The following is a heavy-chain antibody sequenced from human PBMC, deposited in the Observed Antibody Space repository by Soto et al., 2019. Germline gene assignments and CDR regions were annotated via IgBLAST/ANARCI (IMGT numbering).Heavy chain of an antibody. D-gene: IGHD3-10*01. CDR1: GDSVSNFY. CDR3: ARGQLGFGEFDH. Sequence: QVQLQESGPGLVAPSETLSLTCTVSGDSVSNFYWSWIRQSPGKGLEWIGYLYYGGSTSYNPSLQSRVTISADTSTNQFSLKLSSVTAADTAVYYCARGQLGFGEFDHWGQGAMATVSS. V-gene: IGHV4-59*02. CDR2: LYYGGST. J-gene: IGHJ4*02.